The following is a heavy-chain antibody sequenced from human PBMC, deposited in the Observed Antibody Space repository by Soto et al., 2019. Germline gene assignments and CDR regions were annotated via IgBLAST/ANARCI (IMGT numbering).Heavy chain of an antibody. J-gene: IGHJ3*02. CDR1: AYTPTELS. V-gene: IGHV1-24*01. Sequence: ASVKVSCKVSAYTPTELSMHWVRQAPGKGLEWMGGFDPEDGETIYAQKFQGRVTMPEDTSTDTAYIELSRLRSEDAAVYDSATGREQLVNPDAFAIWRQGTMVTVAS. CDR2: FDPEDGET. D-gene: IGHD6-6*01. CDR3: ATGREQLVNPDAFAI.